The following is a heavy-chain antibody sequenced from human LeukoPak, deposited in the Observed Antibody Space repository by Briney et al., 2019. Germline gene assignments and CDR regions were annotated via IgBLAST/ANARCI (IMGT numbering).Heavy chain of an antibody. V-gene: IGHV1-2*02. CDR3: ARAGRAAAGGYNWFDP. J-gene: IGHJ5*02. Sequence: ASVEVSCKASGYTFTGYYMHWVRQAPGQGLEWMGWINPNSGGTNYAQKFQGRVPMTRDTSISTAYMELSRLTADDTAVYYCARAGRAAAGGYNWFDPWGQGTLVTVSS. D-gene: IGHD6-13*01. CDR2: INPNSGGT. CDR1: GYTFTGYY.